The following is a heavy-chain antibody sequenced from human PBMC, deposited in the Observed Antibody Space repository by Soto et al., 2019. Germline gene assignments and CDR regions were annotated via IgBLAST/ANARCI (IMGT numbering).Heavy chain of an antibody. Sequence: SETLSFTCIVSGGSISSYYWRCIRQPPWKGLEWIVYIYSRGRTNYNPSLKSRVTISVDTSKNHFSLKLSSVTAADTAVYCCAWYRVMCSSTSCQKDAFDIWGQGTRVTVSS. CDR3: AWYRVMCSSTSCQKDAFDI. V-gene: IGHV4-59*12. CDR1: GGSISSYY. CDR2: IYSRGRT. J-gene: IGHJ3*02. D-gene: IGHD2-2*01.